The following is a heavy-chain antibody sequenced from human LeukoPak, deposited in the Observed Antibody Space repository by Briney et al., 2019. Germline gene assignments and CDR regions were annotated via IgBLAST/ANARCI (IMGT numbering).Heavy chain of an antibody. CDR2: ISAYNGNT. CDR1: GYTFTSYG. CDR3: ARDREGIAARPNYFDY. Sequence: ASVKVSCKASGYTFTSYGISWVRQAPGQGLEWMGWISAYNGNTNYAQKLQGRVTMTTDTSTSTAYMELRSLRSDDTAVYYCARDREGIAARPNYFDYWGQGTLVTVSS. D-gene: IGHD6-6*01. V-gene: IGHV1-18*01. J-gene: IGHJ4*02.